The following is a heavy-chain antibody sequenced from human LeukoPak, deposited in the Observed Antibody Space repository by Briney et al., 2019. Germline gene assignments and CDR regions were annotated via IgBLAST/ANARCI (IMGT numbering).Heavy chain of an antibody. D-gene: IGHD6-13*01. Sequence: GGSLRLSCAASGFTFSSYSMNWVRQAPGKGLEWVSSISSSSSYIYYADSVKGRFTISRDNAKNSLYLQMNSLRAEDTAVYYCARDRASTRENGRIAEALRWFDPGGQGTLVTVSA. V-gene: IGHV3-21*01. CDR3: ARDRASTRENGRIAEALRWFDP. CDR2: ISSSSSYI. J-gene: IGHJ5*02. CDR1: GFTFSSYS.